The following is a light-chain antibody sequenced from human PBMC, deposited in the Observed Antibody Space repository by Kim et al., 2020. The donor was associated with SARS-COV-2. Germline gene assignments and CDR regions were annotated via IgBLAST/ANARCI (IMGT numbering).Light chain of an antibody. CDR2: GAS. CDR1: QSVRNSY. V-gene: IGKV3-20*01. CDR3: HQYVSSLWT. J-gene: IGKJ1*01. Sequence: SPGERATLSCRASQSVRNSYLTWYQQKPGQAPRLLIYGASSRATGIPERFSGSGSGKDFTLTISRLEPEDSAVYYCHQYVSSLWTFGQGTKVDIK.